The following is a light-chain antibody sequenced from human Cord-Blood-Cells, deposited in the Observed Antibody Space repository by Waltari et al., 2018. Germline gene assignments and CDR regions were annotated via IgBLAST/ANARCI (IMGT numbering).Light chain of an antibody. Sequence: DIKMPKSPLSVPDSVGAGVTTTWRASQGISGGLTWYQQKPGKAPKLLLYAASSLQSGVPSRFSGSGSGTDFTLTISSLQPEDFATYYCQQTNSFPLTFGGGTKVEIK. CDR3: QQTNSFPLT. J-gene: IGKJ4*01. CDR2: AAS. V-gene: IGKV1-12*01. CDR1: QGISGG.